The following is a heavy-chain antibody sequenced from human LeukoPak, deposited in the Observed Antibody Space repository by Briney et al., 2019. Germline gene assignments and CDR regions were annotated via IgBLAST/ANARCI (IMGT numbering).Heavy chain of an antibody. D-gene: IGHD5-24*01. CDR3: ARDRGNGFNSYFFDY. CDR1: GFTFSTYG. CDR2: ISYDGSAT. Sequence: QTGGSLRLSCAASGFTFSTYGMQWVRQAPGKGLEWVAVISYDGSATHYADSVKGRFTVSRDNSKNTLYLQMNSLRAEDTALYYCARDRGNGFNSYFFDYWGQGTLVTVSS. V-gene: IGHV3-30*03. J-gene: IGHJ4*02.